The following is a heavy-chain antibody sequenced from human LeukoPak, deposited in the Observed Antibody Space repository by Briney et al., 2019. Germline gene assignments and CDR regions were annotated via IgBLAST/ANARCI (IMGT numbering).Heavy chain of an antibody. J-gene: IGHJ3*02. CDR2: ISSSSSYI. D-gene: IGHD3-22*01. CDR3: ARAYYYDSSGDDAFDI. Sequence: GVSLRLSCAASGFTFSSYTMNWVRQAPGKGLEWVSSISSSSSYIYYADSVKGRFTISRDNAKNSLYLRMNSLRAEDTAVYYCARAYYYDSSGDDAFDIWGQGTMVTVSS. V-gene: IGHV3-21*01. CDR1: GFTFSSYT.